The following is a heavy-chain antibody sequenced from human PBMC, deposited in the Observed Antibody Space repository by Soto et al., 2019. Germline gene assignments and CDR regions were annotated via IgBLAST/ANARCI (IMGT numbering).Heavy chain of an antibody. D-gene: IGHD2-21*02. V-gene: IGHV3-21*01. Sequence: EVQLVESGGGLVKPGGSLRLSCAASGFTFSSYSMNWVPQAPGKGLEGVSSISSSSSYIYYADSVKGRFTISRDNAKNSLYLQMNSLRAEDTAVYYCARDRMTDDYYYGMDVWGQGTTVTVSS. CDR1: GFTFSSYS. CDR2: ISSSSSYI. J-gene: IGHJ6*02. CDR3: ARDRMTDDYYYGMDV.